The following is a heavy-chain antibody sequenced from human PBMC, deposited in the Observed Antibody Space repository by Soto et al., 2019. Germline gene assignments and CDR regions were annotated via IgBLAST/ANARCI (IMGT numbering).Heavy chain of an antibody. J-gene: IGHJ4*02. CDR2: ISGSGGST. CDR1: GFTFSSYA. D-gene: IGHD3-3*01. V-gene: IGHV3-23*01. Sequence: PGGSLRLSCAASGFTFSSYAMSWVRQAPGKGLEWVSAISGSGGSTYYADSVKGRFTISRDNSKNTLYLQMNSLRAEDTAVYYCAKDTHTDYDFWSGHFDYWGQGTLVTVSS. CDR3: AKDTHTDYDFWSGHFDY.